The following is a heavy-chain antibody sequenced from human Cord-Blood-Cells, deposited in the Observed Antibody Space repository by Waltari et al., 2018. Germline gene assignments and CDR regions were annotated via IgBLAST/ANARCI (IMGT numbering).Heavy chain of an antibody. Sequence: QLQLQESGPGMVKPSETLSLTCTVSGGSISSSSYSWGWIRQPPGKGLEWIGSIYYSGSTYYNPSLKSRVTISVDTSKNQFSLKLSSVTAADTAVYYCASQGPESGYWGQGTLVTVSS. CDR2: IYYSGST. J-gene: IGHJ4*02. CDR3: ASQGPESGY. CDR1: GGSISSSSYS. V-gene: IGHV4-39*01. D-gene: IGHD3-10*01.